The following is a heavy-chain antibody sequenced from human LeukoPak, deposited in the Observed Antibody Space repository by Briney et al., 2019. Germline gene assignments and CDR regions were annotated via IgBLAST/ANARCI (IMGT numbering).Heavy chain of an antibody. CDR1: GGTFSSYA. V-gene: IGHV1-69*05. J-gene: IGHJ3*02. CDR3: ARVGSIVVVPAANTEEAFDI. CDR2: IIPIFGTA. D-gene: IGHD2-2*01. Sequence: GASVSLSCTASGGTFSSYAISWVRQAPGQGLEWMGGIIPIFGTANYAQTFQGRVTITTDESTSTAYMELSSLRSEDTAVYYCARVGSIVVVPAANTEEAFDIWGQGTMVTVSS.